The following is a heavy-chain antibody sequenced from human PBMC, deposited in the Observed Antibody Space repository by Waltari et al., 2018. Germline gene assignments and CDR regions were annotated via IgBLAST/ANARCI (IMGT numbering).Heavy chain of an antibody. Sequence: EVQLVESGGGLVQPGGSLRLSCAASGFNFSSYAMSWVRQAPGKGLEWVSAISGSGGSTYYADSVKGRFTISRDKSKNTLYLRMSSLRAEDTAVYYCASTPRITMVRGVIQSSYYYGMDVWGQGTTVTVSS. CDR1: GFNFSSYA. CDR2: ISGSGGST. CDR3: ASTPRITMVRGVIQSSYYYGMDV. J-gene: IGHJ6*02. V-gene: IGHV3-23*04. D-gene: IGHD3-10*01.